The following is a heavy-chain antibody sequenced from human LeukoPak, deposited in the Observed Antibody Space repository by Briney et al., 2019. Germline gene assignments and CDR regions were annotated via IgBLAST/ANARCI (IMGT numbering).Heavy chain of an antibody. V-gene: IGHV4-61*02. CDR2: IYTSGST. J-gene: IGHJ4*02. D-gene: IGHD3-22*01. CDR1: GGSISSGSYY. CDR3: ARVTTGGYYNY. Sequence: SETLSLTCIVSGGSISSGSYYWSWIRQPAGKGLEWIGRIYTSGSTNYNPSLKSRVTISLDTSENHFSLKLSSVTAADTAVYYCARVTTGGYYNYWGQGTLVTVSS.